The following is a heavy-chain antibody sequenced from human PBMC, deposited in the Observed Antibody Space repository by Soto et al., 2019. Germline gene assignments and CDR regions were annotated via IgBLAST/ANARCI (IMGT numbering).Heavy chain of an antibody. CDR3: AREVGYSSSWSNYFDY. J-gene: IGHJ4*02. D-gene: IGHD6-13*01. V-gene: IGHV6-1*01. CDR1: GDSVSSNSAA. Sequence: QALSLTFAISGDSVSSNSAACNLIRHSPSRGLEWLGRTYYRSKWYNDYAVSVKSRITINPDTSKNQFSLQLNSVTPEDTAVYYCAREVGYSSSWSNYFDYWGQGTLVTVSS. CDR2: TYYRSKWYN.